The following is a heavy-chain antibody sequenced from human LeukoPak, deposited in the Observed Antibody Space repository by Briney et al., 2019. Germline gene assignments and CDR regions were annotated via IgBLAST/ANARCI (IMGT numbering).Heavy chain of an antibody. D-gene: IGHD6-13*01. CDR2: IIPIFGTA. J-gene: IGHJ4*02. Sequence: EASVKVSCKASGGTFSSYAISWVRQAPGQGLEWMGGIIPIFGTANYAQKFQGRVTITADKSTSTAYMELSSLRSEDTAVYYCARGDTSSWSPDYGGRETLATVPS. CDR1: GGTFSSYA. V-gene: IGHV1-69*06. CDR3: ARGDTSSWSPDY.